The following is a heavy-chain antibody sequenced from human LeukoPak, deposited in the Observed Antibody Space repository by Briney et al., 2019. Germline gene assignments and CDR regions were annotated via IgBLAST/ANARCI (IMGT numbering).Heavy chain of an antibody. J-gene: IGHJ4*02. V-gene: IGHV3-23*01. CDR3: AKGAASRGYTYVAN. CDR1: AFTFRSYA. CDR2: ISGSGGST. D-gene: IGHD5-18*01. Sequence: LAGGSLSLSCAASAFTFRSYAMVWVRQAPGKWLEWVSTISGSGGSTYYSDSAKGRFTISRDNSNNTLYLQMNSLRAGDTAVYYCAKGAASRGYTYVANWGQGTLVTVTS.